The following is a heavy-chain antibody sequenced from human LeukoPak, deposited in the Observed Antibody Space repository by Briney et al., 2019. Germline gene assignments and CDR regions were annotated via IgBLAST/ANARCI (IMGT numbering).Heavy chain of an antibody. D-gene: IGHD6-19*01. CDR3: ARPYSSGWYSWFDP. CDR1: GGSFSGHY. V-gene: IGHV4-34*01. CDR2: INHSGSS. J-gene: IGHJ5*02. Sequence: SETLSPTCAVYGGSFSGHYWSWIRQPPGKGLEWIGEINHSGSSNYNPSLKSRVTISVDKSKNQFSLKLSSVTAADTAVYYCARPYSSGWYSWFDPWGQGTLVTVSS.